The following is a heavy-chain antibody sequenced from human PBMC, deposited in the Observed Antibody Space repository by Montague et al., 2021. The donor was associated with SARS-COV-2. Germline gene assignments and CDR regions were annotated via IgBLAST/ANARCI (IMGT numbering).Heavy chain of an antibody. CDR1: GGSFGDDH. D-gene: IGHD3-22*01. CDR3: ARGHLSVSMIVVVFTSASYYFDY. V-gene: IGHV4-34*01. CDR2: IKQSGST. Sequence: SETLSLTCGVYGGSFGDDHWSWIRQSPGKGLEWIGDIKQSGSTNYNPSLKSRVTISVDTSKNQFSLKLTSATAADTAVYFCARGHLSVSMIVVVFTSASYYFDYWGQGTQVTVSS. J-gene: IGHJ4*02.